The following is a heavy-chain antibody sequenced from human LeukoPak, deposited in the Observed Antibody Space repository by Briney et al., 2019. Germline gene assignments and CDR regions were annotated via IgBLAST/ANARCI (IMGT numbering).Heavy chain of an antibody. D-gene: IGHD3-10*01. Sequence: PSETLSLTCTVSGGSISSGGYCWSWIRQHPGKGLEWIGYIYYSGSTYYNPSLKSRVTISVDTSKNQFSLKLSSVTAADTAVYYCARVPYYYGSGSYGYYFDYWGQGTLVTVSS. CDR2: IYYSGST. CDR1: GGSISSGGYC. CDR3: ARVPYYYGSGSYGYYFDY. V-gene: IGHV4-31*03. J-gene: IGHJ4*02.